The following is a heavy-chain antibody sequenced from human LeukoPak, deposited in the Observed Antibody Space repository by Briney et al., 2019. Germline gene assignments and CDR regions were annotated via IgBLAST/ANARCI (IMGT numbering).Heavy chain of an antibody. D-gene: IGHD3-22*01. CDR2: IWYDGSNK. CDR3: ARISGYPYYYYYGMDV. Sequence: GRSLRLSCAASGFTFSSYGMHWVRQAPGKGPEWVAVIWYDGSNKYYADSVKGRFTISRDNSQNTLYLQMNSLRAEDTAVYYCARISGYPYYYYYGMDVWGQGTTVTVSS. J-gene: IGHJ6*02. CDR1: GFTFSSYG. V-gene: IGHV3-33*01.